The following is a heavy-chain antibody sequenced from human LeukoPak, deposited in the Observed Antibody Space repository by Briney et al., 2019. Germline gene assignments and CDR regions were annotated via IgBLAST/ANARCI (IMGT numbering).Heavy chain of an antibody. CDR3: AREVWSYSYATLPEDY. V-gene: IGHV3-21*01. J-gene: IGHJ4*02. CDR1: GFTFSSYS. CDR2: ISSSSSYI. D-gene: IGHD5-18*01. Sequence: PGGSLRLSCAASGFTFSSYSMNWVRQAPGKGLEWVSSISSSSSYIYYADSVKGRFTISRDNAKNSLYLQMNSLRAEDTAVYYCAREVWSYSYATLPEDYWGQGTLVTVSS.